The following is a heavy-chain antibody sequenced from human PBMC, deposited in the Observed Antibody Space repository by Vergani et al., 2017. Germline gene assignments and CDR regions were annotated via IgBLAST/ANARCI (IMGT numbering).Heavy chain of an antibody. CDR3: AKDGSSWYWYFDL. CDR1: GFTFSSYA. D-gene: IGHD6-13*01. V-gene: IGHV3-23*01. J-gene: IGHJ2*01. CDR2: ISGSGGST. Sequence: EVQLLESGGGLVQPGGSLRLSCAASGFTFSSYAMSWVRQAPGKGLEWVSAISGSGGSTYYADSVKGRFTISRDNSKNTLYLQMNSLRAEDTSVYYCAKDGSSWYWYFDLWGRGTLVTVSS.